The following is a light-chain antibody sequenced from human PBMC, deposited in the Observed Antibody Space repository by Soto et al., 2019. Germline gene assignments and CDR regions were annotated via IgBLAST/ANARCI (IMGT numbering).Light chain of an antibody. CDR2: DAS. CDR3: QQYANLPPFT. Sequence: DIQMTQSPSSLSASVGDRVTITCQASQDISNYLNWYQQKPGKAPKLLIYDASNLETGVPSRFSGSGSGTDFTFTISSLQPEDIATYYCQQYANLPPFTFGHGTKVDIK. CDR1: QDISNY. V-gene: IGKV1-33*01. J-gene: IGKJ3*01.